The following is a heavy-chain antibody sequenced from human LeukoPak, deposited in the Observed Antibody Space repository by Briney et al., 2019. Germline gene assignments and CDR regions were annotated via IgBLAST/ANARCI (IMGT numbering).Heavy chain of an antibody. CDR1: GYRFTSYG. CDR3: ARDIHRDGYMGY. CDR2: INTYNGNT. Sequence: ASVKVSRKTSGYRFTSYGISWVRQAPGQGLEWMGWINTYNGNTNYAQKFQGRVTMTTDTSASTGYMELRSLRSDDTALYYCARDIHRDGYMGYWGQGSLVTVSS. J-gene: IGHJ4*02. D-gene: IGHD5-24*01. V-gene: IGHV1-18*01.